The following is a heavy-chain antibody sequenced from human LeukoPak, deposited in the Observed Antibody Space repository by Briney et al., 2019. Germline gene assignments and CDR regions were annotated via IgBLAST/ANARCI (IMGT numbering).Heavy chain of an antibody. Sequence: GSLRLXCAASGFTFSSYGMHWVRQAPGKGLEWVAVISYDGTNKYYADSVKGRFTISRDNSKNTLYLQMNSLRAEDTAVYYCAKDRGYNSGRGPIDYWGQGTLVTVSS. D-gene: IGHD6-19*01. CDR2: ISYDGTNK. V-gene: IGHV3-30*18. J-gene: IGHJ4*02. CDR1: GFTFSSYG. CDR3: AKDRGYNSGRGPIDY.